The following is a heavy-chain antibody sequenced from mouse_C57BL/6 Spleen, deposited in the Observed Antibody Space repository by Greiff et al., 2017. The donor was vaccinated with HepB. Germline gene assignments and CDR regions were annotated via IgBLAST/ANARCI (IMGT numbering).Heavy chain of an antibody. CDR2: INPSNGGT. V-gene: IGHV1-53*01. CDR3: AREGGEYYGSSYDYAMEY. Sequence: VQLQQPGTELVKPGASVKLSCKASGYTFTSYWMHWVKQRPGQGLEWIGNINPSNGGTNYNEKFKSKATLTVDKSSSTAYMQLSSLTSEDSAVYYSAREGGEYYGSSYDYAMEYWGQGNSVTVSS. CDR1: GYTFTSYW. D-gene: IGHD1-1*01. J-gene: IGHJ4*01.